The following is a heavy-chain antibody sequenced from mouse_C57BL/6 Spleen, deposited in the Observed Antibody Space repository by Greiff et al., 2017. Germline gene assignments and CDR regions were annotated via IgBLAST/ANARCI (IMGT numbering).Heavy chain of an antibody. Sequence: VQLQESGPGLVQPSQSLSITCTVSGFSLTSYGVHWVRQSPGKGLEWLGVIWSGGSTDYNAAFISRLSISKDNSKSQVFFKMNSLQADDTAIYYCARGGAQAPLYYAMDYWGQGTSVTVSS. CDR2: IWSGGST. D-gene: IGHD3-2*02. V-gene: IGHV2-2*01. J-gene: IGHJ4*01. CDR1: GFSLTSYG. CDR3: ARGGAQAPLYYAMDY.